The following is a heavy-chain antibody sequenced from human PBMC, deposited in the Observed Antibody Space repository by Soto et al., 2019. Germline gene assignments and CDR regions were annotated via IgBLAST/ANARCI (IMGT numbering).Heavy chain of an antibody. Sequence: SCVKVSCKASGGTFSSYTISGVRQAPGQGLEWMGRIIPILGIANYAQKFQGRVTITADKSTSTAYMELSSLRSEDTAVYYCARDSSSWYYNYYYYGMDVWGQGTTVTVSS. CDR3: ARDSSSWYYNYYYYGMDV. V-gene: IGHV1-69*04. J-gene: IGHJ6*02. D-gene: IGHD6-13*01. CDR2: IIPILGIA. CDR1: GGTFSSYT.